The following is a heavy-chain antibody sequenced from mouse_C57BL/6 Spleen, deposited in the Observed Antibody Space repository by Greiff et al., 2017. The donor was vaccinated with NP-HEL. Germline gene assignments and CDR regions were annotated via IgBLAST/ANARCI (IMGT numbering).Heavy chain of an antibody. V-gene: IGHV2-2*01. D-gene: IGHD4-1*01. J-gene: IGHJ1*03. CDR3: ARSPWDDGYFDV. Sequence: QVQLKESGPGLVQPSQSLSITCTVSGFSLTSYGVHWVRQSPGKGLEWLGVIWSGGSPDYTAAFISRLSISKDNSKSQVFFKMNSLQADDTAIYYCARSPWDDGYFDVWGTGTTVTVSS. CDR1: GFSLTSYG. CDR2: IWSGGSP.